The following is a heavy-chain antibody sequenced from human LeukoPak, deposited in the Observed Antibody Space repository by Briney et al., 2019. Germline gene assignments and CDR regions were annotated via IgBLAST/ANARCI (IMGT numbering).Heavy chain of an antibody. CDR3: ARERWELPGYFDY. D-gene: IGHD1-26*01. J-gene: IGHJ4*02. CDR2: TYYSGST. Sequence: PSETLSLTCTVSGGSISSYYWSWIRQPPGKGLEWIGYTYYSGSTNYNPSLKSRVTISVDTSKNQFSLKLSSVTAADTAVYYCARERWELPGYFDYWGQGTLVTVSS. V-gene: IGHV4-59*01. CDR1: GGSISSYY.